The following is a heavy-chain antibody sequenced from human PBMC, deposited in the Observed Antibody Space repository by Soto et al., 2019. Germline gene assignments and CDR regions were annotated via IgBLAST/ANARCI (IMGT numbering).Heavy chain of an antibody. J-gene: IGHJ4*02. CDR1: GFTFRNYW. CDR2: INRDGSDS. V-gene: IGHV3-7*03. CDR3: AHLWVVEADDFDF. D-gene: IGHD2-15*01. Sequence: EVQLVESGGDLVQPGGSLRLSCAASGFTFRNYWMTWVRQAPGKGLEWVANINRDGSDSYCVDCLKGRFTISRANAKSSVYLQMNSLRAGDTAIYYCAHLWVVEADDFDFWGQGTLATVSS.